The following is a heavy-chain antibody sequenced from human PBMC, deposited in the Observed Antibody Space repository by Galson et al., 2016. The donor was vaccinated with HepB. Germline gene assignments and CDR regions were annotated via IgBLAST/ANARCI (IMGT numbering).Heavy chain of an antibody. CDR2: VYRGKT. CDR3: ARQTGGYDILGSAYYYGVDV. CDR1: DGSISSSSFS. D-gene: IGHD5-12*01. V-gene: IGHV4-39*01. J-gene: IGHJ6*04. Sequence: SETLSLTCTVSDGSISSSSFSWGWVHQPPGKGLEWIGTVYRGKTYYNPSLAGRVTISVGMSTDLFSLRLTSLTAADTAVYYCARQTGGYDILGSAYYYGVDVWGEGTTVTVSS.